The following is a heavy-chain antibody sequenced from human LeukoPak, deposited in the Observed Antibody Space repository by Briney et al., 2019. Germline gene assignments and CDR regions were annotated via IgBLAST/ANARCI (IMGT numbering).Heavy chain of an antibody. CDR1: GFTFSSYS. CDR2: ISSSNSYI. CDR3: ARHYDSNSYGPGY. J-gene: IGHJ4*02. D-gene: IGHD3-22*01. V-gene: IGHV3-21*01. Sequence: PGGSLRLSCAASGFTFSSYSLNWVRQAPGKGLEWVSSISSSNSYIYYADSVKGRFTTSRDNAKNSLYLQMNSLRAEDTAVYYCARHYDSNSYGPGYWGQGTLVTVSS.